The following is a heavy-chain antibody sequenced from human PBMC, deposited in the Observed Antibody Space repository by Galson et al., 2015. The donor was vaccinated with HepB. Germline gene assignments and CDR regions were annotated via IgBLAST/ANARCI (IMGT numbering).Heavy chain of an antibody. CDR2: IYYSGST. Sequence: LTCTVSGGSISSYYWRWIRQPPGAGLEWIGYIYYSGSTNYNPSLKSRVTISVDTSKNQFSLKLSSVTAADTAVYYCARSGGGSYHDAFDIWVQGTMVTVSS. V-gene: IGHV4-59*01. CDR1: GGSISSYY. CDR3: ARSGGGSYHDAFDI. D-gene: IGHD1-26*01. J-gene: IGHJ3*02.